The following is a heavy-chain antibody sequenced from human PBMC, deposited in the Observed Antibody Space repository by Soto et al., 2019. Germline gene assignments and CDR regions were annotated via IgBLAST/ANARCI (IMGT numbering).Heavy chain of an antibody. V-gene: IGHV1-3*01. CDR2: VNAGNGNT. CDR1: GYTFTSYA. J-gene: IGHJ6*02. CDR3: ARDLTSYYDFWSGYFAAPYGMDV. D-gene: IGHD3-3*01. Sequence: ASVKVSCKASGYTFTSYAMHWGRPAPGQRAEWMGWVNAGNGNTKYSQKFQGRVTITRDTSASTAYMELSSLRSEDTAVYYCARDLTSYYDFWSGYFAAPYGMDVWGQGTTVTVSS.